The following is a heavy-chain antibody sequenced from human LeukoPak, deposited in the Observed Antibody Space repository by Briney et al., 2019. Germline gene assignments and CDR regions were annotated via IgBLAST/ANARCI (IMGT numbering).Heavy chain of an antibody. CDR3: AKDRGGDPYYFDY. J-gene: IGHJ4*02. D-gene: IGHD4-17*01. Sequence: SLRLSCAASGFTFDDYAMHWVRQAPGKGLEWVSGISWNSGSIGYADSVKGRFTISRDNAKNSLYLQMNSLRAEDTALYYCAKDRGGDPYYFDYWGQGTLVTVSS. V-gene: IGHV3-9*01. CDR2: ISWNSGSI. CDR1: GFTFDDYA.